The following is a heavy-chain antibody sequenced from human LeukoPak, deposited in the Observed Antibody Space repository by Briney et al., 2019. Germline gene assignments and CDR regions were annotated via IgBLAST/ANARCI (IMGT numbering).Heavy chain of an antibody. D-gene: IGHD3-10*01. CDR3: ARHEMVRGVSNWFDP. CDR2: IYYSGST. V-gene: IGHV4-39*01. J-gene: IGHJ5*02. Sequence: SETLSLTCTVPGGSISSSSYYWGWIRQPPGKGLEWIGSIYYSGSTYYNPSLKSRVTISVDTSKNQFSLKLSSVTAADTAVYYCARHEMVRGVSNWFDPWGQGTLVTVSS. CDR1: GGSISSSSYY.